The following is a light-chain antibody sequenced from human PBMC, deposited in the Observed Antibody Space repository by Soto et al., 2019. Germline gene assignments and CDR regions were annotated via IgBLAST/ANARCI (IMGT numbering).Light chain of an antibody. CDR1: NSDVGGYNY. J-gene: IGLJ3*02. V-gene: IGLV2-14*01. CDR3: SSYTTSTTGV. CDR2: EVS. Sequence: QSVLTQPASVSGSPGQSIAISCTGTNSDVGGYNYVSWYQHHPGKAPKLMIYEVSNRPSGVSNRFSGSKSGNTASPTISGLQAEDEADYYCSSYTTSTTGVFGGGTKVTVL.